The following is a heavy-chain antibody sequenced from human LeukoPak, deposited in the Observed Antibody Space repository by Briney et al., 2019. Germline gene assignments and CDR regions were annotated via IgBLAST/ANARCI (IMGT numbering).Heavy chain of an antibody. J-gene: IGHJ4*02. V-gene: IGHV3-20*04. CDR1: GFTFDDYG. CDR2: INWNGGST. D-gene: IGHD1-26*01. Sequence: GGSLRLSCAASGFTFDDYGMSWVRQAPGKGLEWVSGINWNGGSTGYADSVKGRFTISRDNAKNSLYLQMNSLRAEDTALYYCARDPIAGATDPHYYFDYSGQGTLVTVSS. CDR3: ARDPIAGATDPHYYFDY.